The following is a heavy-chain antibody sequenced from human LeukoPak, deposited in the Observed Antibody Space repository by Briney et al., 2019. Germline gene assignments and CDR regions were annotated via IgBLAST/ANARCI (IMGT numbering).Heavy chain of an antibody. CDR2: ISYSGNT. J-gene: IGHJ3*02. Sequence: SQTLSLTCTVSGGSISSPGYFWSWIRQHPGKGLEWIGYISYSGNTDYNPSLKSRLTISLDTSKNQFSLKLSSVSAADTAVYYCARDERFGMYYAFDTWGQGTMVTVAS. CDR3: ARDERFGMYYAFDT. D-gene: IGHD3-10*01. V-gene: IGHV4-31*03. CDR1: GGSISSPGYF.